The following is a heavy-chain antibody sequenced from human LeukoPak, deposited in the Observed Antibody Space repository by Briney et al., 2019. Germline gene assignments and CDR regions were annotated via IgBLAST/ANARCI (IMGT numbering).Heavy chain of an antibody. CDR1: GFTFSTYW. CDR2: VNGDGSST. J-gene: IGHJ4*02. Sequence: GGSLRLSCAASGFTFSTYWMHWVRQAPGKGLVWVSRVNGDGSSTNYADSVKGRFTISRDNAKNTPYLQMNSLRAEDTAVYYCARDGIAAVDFGYWGQGTLVTVSS. D-gene: IGHD6-13*01. CDR3: ARDGIAAVDFGY. V-gene: IGHV3-74*01.